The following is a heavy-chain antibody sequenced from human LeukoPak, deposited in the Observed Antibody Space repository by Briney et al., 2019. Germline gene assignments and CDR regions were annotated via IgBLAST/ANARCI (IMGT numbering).Heavy chain of an antibody. CDR2: ISHDGNIK. D-gene: IGHD2-2*01. CDR3: VRGGNIEVVPAASYYYYGMDV. J-gene: IGHJ6*02. CDR1: GFTFTNYA. V-gene: IGHV3-30*01. Sequence: GRSLRLSCTASGFTFTNYAMHWVRQAPGKGLEWVAVISHDGNIKYYADSVKGRFTISRDNSKNTVYLQMHSPTVEDTALYYCVRGGNIEVVPAASYYYYGMDVWGQGTTVAVSS.